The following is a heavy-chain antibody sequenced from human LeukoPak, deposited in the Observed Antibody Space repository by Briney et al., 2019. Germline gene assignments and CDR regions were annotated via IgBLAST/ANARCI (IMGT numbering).Heavy chain of an antibody. CDR1: GFTFSSYA. Sequence: GGSLRLSCAASGFTFSSYAMSWVRQAPGKGLEWVSGISWNSGNIGYADSVKGRFTISRDNAKNSLYLQMNSLKPEDTALYYCAKDLGTTGTTGVDYWGQGTLVTVSS. V-gene: IGHV3-9*01. D-gene: IGHD1-1*01. CDR3: AKDLGTTGTTGVDY. J-gene: IGHJ4*02. CDR2: ISWNSGNI.